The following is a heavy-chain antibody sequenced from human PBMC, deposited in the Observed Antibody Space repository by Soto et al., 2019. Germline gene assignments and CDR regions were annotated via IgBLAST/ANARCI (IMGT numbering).Heavy chain of an antibody. CDR1: GGSISSGDYY. Sequence: SETLSLTCTVSGGSISSGDYYWSWIRQPPGKGLEWIGYIYYSGSTYYNPSLKSRVTISVDTSKNQFSLKLSSVTAADTAVYYCARSDYYDFWSGYSNWFDPWGQGTLVTVSS. CDR2: IYYSGST. V-gene: IGHV4-30-4*01. CDR3: ARSDYYDFWSGYSNWFDP. D-gene: IGHD3-3*01. J-gene: IGHJ5*02.